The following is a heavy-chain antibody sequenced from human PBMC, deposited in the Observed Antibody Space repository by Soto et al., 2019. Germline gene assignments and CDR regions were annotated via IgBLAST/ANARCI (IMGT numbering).Heavy chain of an antibody. CDR3: ARHQARTVTLDTPVPLSNWFDP. CDR2: IYPGDSDT. CDR1: GYSFSNYW. D-gene: IGHD4-17*01. Sequence: GESLKISCKGSGYSFSNYWIAWVRQMPGKGLECMGIIYPGDSDTRYSPSFQGQVTISADKSISTAYLQWSSLKASDTAMYYCARHQARTVTLDTPVPLSNWFDPWGQGTLVTVSS. V-gene: IGHV5-51*01. J-gene: IGHJ5*02.